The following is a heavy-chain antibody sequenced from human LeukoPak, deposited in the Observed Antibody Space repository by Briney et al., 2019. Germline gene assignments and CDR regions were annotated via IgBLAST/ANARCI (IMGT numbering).Heavy chain of an antibody. CDR2: IYYSGST. CDR1: GGSISSSSYY. J-gene: IGHJ4*02. V-gene: IGHV4-39*07. Sequence: PSETLSLTCTVSGGSISSSSYYWGWIRQPPGKGLEWIGSIYYSGSTYYNPSLKSRVTISVDTSKNRFSLKLSSVTAADTAVYYCASGIAADLYWGQGTLVTVSS. CDR3: ASGIAADLY. D-gene: IGHD6-13*01.